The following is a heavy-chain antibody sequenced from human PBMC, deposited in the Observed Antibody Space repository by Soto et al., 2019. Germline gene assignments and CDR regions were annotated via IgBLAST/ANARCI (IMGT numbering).Heavy chain of an antibody. D-gene: IGHD3-3*01. CDR2: IYPGDSDT. CDR1: GYSFTNYW. J-gene: IGHJ4*02. CDR3: ARRSTIFGAAGDY. V-gene: IGHV5-51*01. Sequence: PGESLKTYCKGSGYSFTNYWIGWVRQMPGKGLEWMGTIYPGDSDTRYSPSFQGQVTISADKSISTAYLQWSSLKASDSAMYSCARRSTIFGAAGDYWGQGTLVTVSS.